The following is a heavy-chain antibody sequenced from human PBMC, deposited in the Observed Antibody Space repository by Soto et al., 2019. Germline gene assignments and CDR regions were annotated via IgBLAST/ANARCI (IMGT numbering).Heavy chain of an antibody. CDR3: ARSGCSGGSCYVYYYGMDV. D-gene: IGHD2-15*01. J-gene: IGHJ6*02. CDR1: GYTFTSYG. Sequence: ASVKVSCKASGYTFTSYGISWVRQAPGQGLEWMGWISAYNGNTNYAQKLQGRVTMTTDTSTSTAYMELRSLRSDDTAVYYCARSGCSGGSCYVYYYGMDVWGQGTKVTVSS. CDR2: ISAYNGNT. V-gene: IGHV1-18*01.